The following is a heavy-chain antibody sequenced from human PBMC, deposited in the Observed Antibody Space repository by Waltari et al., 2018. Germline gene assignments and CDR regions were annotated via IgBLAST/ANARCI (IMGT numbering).Heavy chain of an antibody. D-gene: IGHD6-6*01. V-gene: IGHV3-23*01. J-gene: IGHJ4*02. CDR2: ISGSGGST. Sequence: EVQLLESGGGLVQPGGSLRLSCSASGFPFSSHALSWVRQAPGKGLEWVSAISGSGGSTYYADSVKGRFTISRDNSKNTLYLQMNSLRAEDTAVYYCAKDIPSIAARPYWGQGTLVTVSS. CDR3: AKDIPSIAARPY. CDR1: GFPFSSHA.